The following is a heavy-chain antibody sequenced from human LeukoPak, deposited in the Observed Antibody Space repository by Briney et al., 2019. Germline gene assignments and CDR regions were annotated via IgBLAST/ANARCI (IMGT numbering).Heavy chain of an antibody. CDR2: FFLEGST. J-gene: IGHJ4*02. Sequence: ETLSLTCTVSGYSITSAYYWGWIRQPPGKGLEWIGSFFLEGSTYYNPSLKSRVTVSVDTSKNQFSLTLSSVTAADTAVYYCARVTGYIVEDYFDYWGQGTLVTVSS. CDR3: ARVTGYIVEDYFDY. V-gene: IGHV4-38-2*02. CDR1: GYSITSAYY. D-gene: IGHD3-22*01.